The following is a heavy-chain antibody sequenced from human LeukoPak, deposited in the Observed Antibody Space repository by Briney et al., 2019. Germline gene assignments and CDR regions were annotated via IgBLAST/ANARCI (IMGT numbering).Heavy chain of an antibody. CDR2: IYYGGST. CDR3: ARSDMVRGVIRIDY. CDR1: GGSLSSYY. J-gene: IGHJ4*02. Sequence: PSETLSLTCTVSGGSLSSYYWSWIRQPPGKGLEWIGYIYYGGSTNYNPSLKSRVPISVDTSKNQFSLKLSSVTAADTAVYYCARSDMVRGVIRIDYWGQGTLVTVSS. V-gene: IGHV4-59*01. D-gene: IGHD3-10*01.